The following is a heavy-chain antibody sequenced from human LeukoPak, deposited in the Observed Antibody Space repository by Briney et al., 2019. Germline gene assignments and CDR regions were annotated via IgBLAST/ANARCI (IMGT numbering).Heavy chain of an antibody. Sequence: PGRSLRLSCTASGFTFGDYAMSWVRQAPGKGLEWVGFIRSKAYGGTTEYAASVKGRFTISRDDSKSIAYLQMNSLKTEGTAVYYCTRYCSSTSCQFDYWGQGTLVTVSS. V-gene: IGHV3-49*04. CDR1: GFTFGDYA. CDR3: TRYCSSTSCQFDY. J-gene: IGHJ4*02. CDR2: IRSKAYGGTT. D-gene: IGHD2-2*01.